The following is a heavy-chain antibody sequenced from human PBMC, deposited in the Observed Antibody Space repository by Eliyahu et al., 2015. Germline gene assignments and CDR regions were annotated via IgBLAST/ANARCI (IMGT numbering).Heavy chain of an antibody. CDR1: XFTFSXYA. J-gene: IGHJ5*02. CDR2: ISGSGGST. Sequence: EVQLLESGGGLVQPGGSLRLSCAASXFTFSXYAMSWVRQAPGKGXEWVSAISGSGGSTYYADSVKGRFTISRDNSKNTLYLQMNSLRAEDTAVYYCAKAFRALDWLLYAWDQGTLVTVSS. V-gene: IGHV3-23*01. D-gene: IGHD3-9*01. CDR3: AKAFRALDWLLYA.